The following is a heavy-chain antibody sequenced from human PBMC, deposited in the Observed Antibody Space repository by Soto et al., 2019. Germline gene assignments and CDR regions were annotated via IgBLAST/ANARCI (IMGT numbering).Heavy chain of an antibody. Sequence: PSSTXSLTCTFSVCSIIIGCYYLNWIRQRPGNVLEWIGYIYYSGSTYYNPSLKSRVTISVDTSKNQFSLNLSSVTAADTDIYYCERENHYFDNSGNYYFESWGQGTLV. CDR1: VCSIIIGCYY. CDR2: IYYSGST. D-gene: IGHD3-22*01. V-gene: IGHV4-31*03. CDR3: ERENHYFDNSGNYYFES. J-gene: IGHJ4*02.